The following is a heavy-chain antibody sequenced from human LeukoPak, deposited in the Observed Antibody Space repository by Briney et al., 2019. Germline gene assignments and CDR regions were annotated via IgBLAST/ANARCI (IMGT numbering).Heavy chain of an antibody. CDR1: GFTFSSYG. CDR3: ARSGRYYYYGMDV. J-gene: IGHJ6*02. CDR2: IWYDGSNK. Sequence: PGGSLRLSCAASGFTFSSYGMHWVRQAPGKGLEWVAVIWYDGSNKYYADSVKGRFTISRDNSKNTLYLQMNSLRAEDTAVYYCARSGRYYYYGMDVWGQGTTVTVSS. D-gene: IGHD3-3*01. V-gene: IGHV3-33*01.